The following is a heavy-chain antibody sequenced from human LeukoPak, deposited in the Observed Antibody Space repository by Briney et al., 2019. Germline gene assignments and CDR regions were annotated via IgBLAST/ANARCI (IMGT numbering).Heavy chain of an antibody. CDR1: GFTFSSYW. CDR2: IKEDGSQK. Sequence: GGSLRLSCAASGFTFSSYWISWVRQAPGKGLEWVANIKEDGSQKHYVDSVTGRFTISRDNAKRSSYLQMNSLRGEDTAVYFCARGWVVATGGFDMWAKGQWSPSLQ. V-gene: IGHV3-7*03. J-gene: IGHJ3*02. D-gene: IGHD2-8*02. CDR3: ARGWVVATGGFDM.